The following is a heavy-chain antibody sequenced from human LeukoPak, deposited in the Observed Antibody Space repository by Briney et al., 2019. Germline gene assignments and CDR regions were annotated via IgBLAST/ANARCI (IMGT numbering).Heavy chain of an antibody. D-gene: IGHD6-6*01. V-gene: IGHV4-4*09. Sequence: SETLSLTCTVSGGSISSYYWSWIRQPPGKGLEWIGYIYTSGSTNYNPSLKSRVTISVDTSKNQFSLKLSSVTAADTAVYYCARRYSSSLGDYFDYWGQRTLVTVSS. CDR2: IYTSGST. J-gene: IGHJ4*02. CDR1: GGSISSYY. CDR3: ARRYSSSLGDYFDY.